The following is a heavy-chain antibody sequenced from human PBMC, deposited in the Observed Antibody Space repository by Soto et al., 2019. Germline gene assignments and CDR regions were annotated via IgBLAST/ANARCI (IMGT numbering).Heavy chain of an antibody. D-gene: IGHD1-7*01. V-gene: IGHV4-31*03. J-gene: IGHJ6*02. Sequence: SETLSLTCTVSGGSISSGGYYWSWIRQHPGKGLEWIGYIYYSGSTYYNPSLKSRVTISVDTSKNQFSLKLSSVTAADTAVYYCARDTTNGITGTTSPFYGMDVWGQGTTVTVSS. CDR3: ARDTTNGITGTTSPFYGMDV. CDR1: GGSISSGGYY. CDR2: IYYSGST.